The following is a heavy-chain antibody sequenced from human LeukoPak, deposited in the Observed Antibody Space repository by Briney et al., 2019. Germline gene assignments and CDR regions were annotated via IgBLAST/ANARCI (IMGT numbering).Heavy chain of an antibody. J-gene: IGHJ6*03. CDR1: GGSFTDYN. D-gene: IGHD3-10*01. CDR3: ARVYGSGSYYNGYYYYYMDV. Sequence: PSETLSLTCGVYGGSFTDYNWNLIRQPPGKGLEWIGEINHSGITNSNPSLKSRVTISVDTSKNQFSLELTSVTAADTAVYYCARVYGSGSYYNGYYYYYMDVWGKGTTVTISS. V-gene: IGHV4-34*01. CDR2: INHSGIT.